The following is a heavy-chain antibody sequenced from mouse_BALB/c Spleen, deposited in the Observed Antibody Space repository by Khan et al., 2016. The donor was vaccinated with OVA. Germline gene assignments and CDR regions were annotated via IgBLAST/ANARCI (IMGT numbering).Heavy chain of an antibody. J-gene: IGHJ3*01. Sequence: EVELVESGGGLVKPGGSLKLSCAASGFTFSNYAMSWVRQTPAKRLEWVASISSGGNTYYPDSVKGRFTISRDNARNILYLQMSSLRSEDTAMYYCARDYWFTYWGQGTLVTVSA. D-gene: IGHD2-4*01. CDR1: GFTFSNYA. V-gene: IGHV5-6-5*01. CDR3: ARDYWFTY. CDR2: ISSGGNT.